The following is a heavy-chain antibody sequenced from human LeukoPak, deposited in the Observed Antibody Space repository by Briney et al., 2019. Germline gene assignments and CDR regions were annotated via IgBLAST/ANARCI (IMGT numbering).Heavy chain of an antibody. CDR1: GGSISSGGYY. D-gene: IGHD6-19*01. V-gene: IGHV4-61*05. CDR2: IYYSGST. CDR3: ARRSSGWSFDY. J-gene: IGHJ4*02. Sequence: SETLSLTCTVSGGSISSGGYYWSWIRQHPGKGLEWIGYIYYSGSTNYNPSLKSRVTISVDKSKNQFSLKLSSVTAADTAVYYCARRSSGWSFDYWGQGTLVTVSS.